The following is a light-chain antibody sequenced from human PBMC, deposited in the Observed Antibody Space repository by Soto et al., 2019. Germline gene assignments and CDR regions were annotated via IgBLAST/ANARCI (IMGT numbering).Light chain of an antibody. V-gene: IGKV3-20*01. CDR3: QRYGNSPWT. CDR2: GAS. CDR1: QSVSSNY. J-gene: IGKJ1*01. Sequence: EIVLMQSPGTLSLSPGERATLSCRASQSVSSNYLAWCQQKPGQAPRLLIYGASIRATGIPDRFSGSGSGTDFTLTISRLEPEDFAVYYCQRYGNSPWTFGQGTTVEIK.